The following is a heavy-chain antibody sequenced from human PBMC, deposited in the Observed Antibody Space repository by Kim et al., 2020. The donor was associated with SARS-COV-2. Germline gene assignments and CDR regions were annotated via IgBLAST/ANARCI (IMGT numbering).Heavy chain of an antibody. V-gene: IGHV4-34*01. J-gene: IGHJ6*02. CDR1: GGSFSGYY. CDR2: INHSGST. Sequence: SETLSLTCAVYGGSFSGYYWSWIRQPPGKGLDWIGEINHSGSTNYNPSLKSRVTISVDTSKNQFSLKLSSVTAADTAVYYCARGRKAYYYYGMDVWGQGTTVTVSS. CDR3: ARGRKAYYYYGMDV.